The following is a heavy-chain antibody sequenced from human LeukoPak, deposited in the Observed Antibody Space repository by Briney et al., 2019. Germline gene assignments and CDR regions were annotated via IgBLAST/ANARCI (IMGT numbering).Heavy chain of an antibody. D-gene: IGHD5/OR15-5a*01. CDR3: ACLSVSHNNYFDY. J-gene: IGHJ4*02. CDR2: FSYSGST. V-gene: IGHV4-59*08. CDR1: GASIDTYY. Sequence: PSETLSLTCTVSGASIDTYYWTWIRQPPGKGPEWIGDFSYSGSTSYSPSLKSRVTISVDTSKNQISLKLTSATAADTAFYYCACLSVSHNNYFDYWGQGILVTVSS.